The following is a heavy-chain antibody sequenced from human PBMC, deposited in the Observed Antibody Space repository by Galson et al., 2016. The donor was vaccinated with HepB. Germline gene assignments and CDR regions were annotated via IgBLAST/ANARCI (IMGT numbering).Heavy chain of an antibody. CDR3: SREMPGSYSD. J-gene: IGHJ4*02. Sequence: SLRLSCAASGFTFNAHWMNWVRQAPGKGLEWVANIRGDGIVSYYAESVRGRFTISRDNAKNSLYLQMNGLRVDETAVYYCSREMPGSYSDWGQGTLVTVSS. CDR1: GFTFNAHW. D-gene: IGHD3-10*01. V-gene: IGHV3-7*01. CDR2: IRGDGIVS.